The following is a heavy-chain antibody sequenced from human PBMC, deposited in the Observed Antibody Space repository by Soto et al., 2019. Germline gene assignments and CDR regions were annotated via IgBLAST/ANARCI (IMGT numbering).Heavy chain of an antibody. J-gene: IGHJ4*02. Sequence: PGGSLRLSCAASGFSVSRNYMSWVRQAPGEGLEWVSVIYSGGSTYYADSVKGRFTISRDDSKNTLYLQMNSLRAEDTAVYYCARVPGGGSDYWGQGTPVTVSS. CDR1: GFSVSRNY. V-gene: IGHV3-66*01. CDR3: ARVPGGGSDY. CDR2: IYSGGST. D-gene: IGHD3-16*01.